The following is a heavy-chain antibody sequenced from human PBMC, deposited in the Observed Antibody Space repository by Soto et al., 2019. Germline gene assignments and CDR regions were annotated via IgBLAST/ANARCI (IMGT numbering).Heavy chain of an antibody. CDR3: ARGRVDSSGYSLDFDY. CDR2: INPNSGGT. V-gene: IGHV1-2*04. D-gene: IGHD3-22*01. CDR1: GYTFTGYY. J-gene: IGHJ4*02. Sequence: QVQLVQSGAEVKKPGASVKVSCKASGYTFTGYYMHWVRQAPGQGLEWMGWINPNSGGTNYAQKFQGWGTMTRDTAISTADMELSRLRSDDTAVYYCARGRVDSSGYSLDFDYWGQGTLVTVSS.